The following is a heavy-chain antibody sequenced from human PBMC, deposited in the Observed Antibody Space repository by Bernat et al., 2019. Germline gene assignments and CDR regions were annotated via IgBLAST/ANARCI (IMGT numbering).Heavy chain of an antibody. CDR1: GFSFRTYW. CDR2: IDEDGRTT. J-gene: IGHJ6*04. Sequence: EVQLVESGGGLVQPGGSLRLSCAASGFSFRTYWVHWVRQAPGEGLLWVSRIDEDGRTTTYAHAVEGRFTISKDNAKNTVFQQMDSLSAEDTAVYYCARASLTPYYFAMDDWGKGTTVTVSS. V-gene: IGHV3-74*01. CDR3: ARASLTPYYFAMDD.